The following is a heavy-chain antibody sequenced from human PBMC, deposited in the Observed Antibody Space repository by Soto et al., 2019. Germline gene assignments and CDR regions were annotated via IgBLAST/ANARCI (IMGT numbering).Heavy chain of an antibody. CDR2: ISGIGGST. V-gene: IGHV3-23*01. Sequence: EVQLLESGGGLVQPGGSLRLSCAASGFTFTDYAWSWVRQAPGKGLEWVATISGIGGSTYLADSVKGRLSISRDHSKNTVSLLMNSLRAEDTAVYFCARGSSGYISSWYYFDYWGRGTLVTVSS. CDR1: GFTFTDYA. CDR3: ARGSSGYISSWYYFDY. D-gene: IGHD6-13*01. J-gene: IGHJ4*02.